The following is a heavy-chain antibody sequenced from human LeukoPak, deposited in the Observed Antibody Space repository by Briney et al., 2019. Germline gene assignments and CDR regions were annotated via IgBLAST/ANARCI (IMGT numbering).Heavy chain of an antibody. CDR3: ASSRPGTRNVHNSFDH. CDR2: IDPTDSYT. Sequence: GESLKISCKGSGYSFQSFWNSLGRQMPGKGLEWMGRIDPTDSYTDYSPSFEGHVTISVGRSITTAYLQWSSLKASDTAMYFCASSRPGTRNVHNSFDHWGQGSLVTVSS. J-gene: IGHJ4*02. V-gene: IGHV5-10-1*01. D-gene: IGHD6-13*01. CDR1: GYSFQSFW.